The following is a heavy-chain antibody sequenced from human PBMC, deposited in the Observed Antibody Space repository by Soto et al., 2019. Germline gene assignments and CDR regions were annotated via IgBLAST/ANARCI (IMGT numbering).Heavy chain of an antibody. CDR3: ARVFTARWFDP. J-gene: IGHJ5*02. CDR1: GGPFSSYA. CDR2: ITPMLGAP. Sequence: QVQLVQSGAEVKKPGSSVKVSCTASGGPFSSYAINWVRKAPGQGLESMGVITPMLGAPHYAKNLKGRITITADKSTNTAYMELSSLTSGDTPVYFCARVFTARWFDPWGQGTLVTVSS. V-gene: IGHV1-69*06. D-gene: IGHD6-6*01.